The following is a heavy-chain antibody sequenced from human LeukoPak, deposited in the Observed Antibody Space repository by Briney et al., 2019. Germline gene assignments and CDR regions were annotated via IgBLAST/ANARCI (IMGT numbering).Heavy chain of an antibody. CDR2: ISYDGSNK. CDR3: ARNGDNGVPYYHGMDV. Sequence: GGSLRLSCAASGFTFSSYAMHWVRQAPGKGLEWVAVISYDGSNKYYADSVKGRFTTSRDNSKNTLYLQMNSLRAEDTAVYYCARNGDNGVPYYHGMDVWGQGTTVTVSS. J-gene: IGHJ6*02. V-gene: IGHV3-30*04. D-gene: IGHD4-17*01. CDR1: GFTFSSYA.